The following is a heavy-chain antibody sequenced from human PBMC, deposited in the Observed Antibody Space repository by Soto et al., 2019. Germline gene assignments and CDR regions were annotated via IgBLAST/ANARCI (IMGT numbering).Heavy chain of an antibody. CDR2: ISGGGGTT. CDR1: GFTFSSHV. V-gene: IGHV3-23*01. Sequence: EVQLLESGGGLVQPGGSLRLSCVASGFTFSSHVMNWVRQARGKGLEWVAAISGGGGTTFYGDSVEGRFTMSRDNSKNTLFLQMNSLRAEDTAVYYCARGPRAPPPHDYGMDVWGQGTTVTVSS. CDR3: ARGPRAPPPHDYGMDV. J-gene: IGHJ6*02.